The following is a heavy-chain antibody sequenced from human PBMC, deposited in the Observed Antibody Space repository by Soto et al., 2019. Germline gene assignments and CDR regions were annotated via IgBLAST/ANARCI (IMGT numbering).Heavy chain of an antibody. J-gene: IGHJ4*02. V-gene: IGHV3-74*01. Sequence: EVQLVESGGYLVQPGGSLRLSCAASGFTFSTYWMHWVRQAPGKGLLWVSRIKTDGTYATYADSVKGRFTISRDNAKNTLYLQMNSLRVEDAAVYYCAAGGSGYYANWGQGTLVIVSS. CDR1: GFTFSTYW. CDR3: AAGGSGYYAN. D-gene: IGHD3-22*01. CDR2: IKTDGTYA.